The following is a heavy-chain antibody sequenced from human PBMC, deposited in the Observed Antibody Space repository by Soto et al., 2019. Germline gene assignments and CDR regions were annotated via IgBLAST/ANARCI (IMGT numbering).Heavy chain of an antibody. CDR3: ARRVYSSGWPYFYV. J-gene: IGHJ4*02. Sequence: GESLTISCQTSGYNFANHWIGWVRQMPGKGLEWMGVVYPGDSDTIYSPSFQGQVTISADKSVTTAYLQWSSLRASDTAMYYCARRVYSSGWPYFYVWGQGILVTVSS. D-gene: IGHD6-19*01. CDR2: VYPGDSDT. V-gene: IGHV5-51*01. CDR1: GYNFANHW.